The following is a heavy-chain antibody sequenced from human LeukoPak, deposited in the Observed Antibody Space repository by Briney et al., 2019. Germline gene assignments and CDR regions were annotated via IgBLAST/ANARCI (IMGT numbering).Heavy chain of an antibody. CDR2: INPNIGAT. CDR1: GYTFTGYF. CDR3: ARGQLTDDLDY. J-gene: IGHJ4*02. V-gene: IGHV1-2*02. D-gene: IGHD1-14*01. Sequence: ASVKVSCKDSGYTFTGYFMHCVGQAPGQGLEWIGWINPNIGATKYARKFQGRVTMTRDTSISTAYMEVSRLRSDDTAVYYCARGQLTDDLDYWGQGTLVTVSS.